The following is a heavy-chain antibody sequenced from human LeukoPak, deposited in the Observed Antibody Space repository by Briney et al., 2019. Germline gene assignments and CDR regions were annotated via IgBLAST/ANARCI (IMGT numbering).Heavy chain of an antibody. J-gene: IGHJ4*02. CDR2: LHSDGNT. Sequence: GGSLRLSCAASGFTVITNDMTWVRQAPGKGLEWVSVLHSDGNTKYADSVQGRFTISRDNSKNTLCLEMNSLSPDDTAVYYCARGVEPLAANTLAYWGQGTLVTVSS. CDR1: GFTVITND. V-gene: IGHV3-53*01. CDR3: ARGVEPLAANTLAY. D-gene: IGHD1-14*01.